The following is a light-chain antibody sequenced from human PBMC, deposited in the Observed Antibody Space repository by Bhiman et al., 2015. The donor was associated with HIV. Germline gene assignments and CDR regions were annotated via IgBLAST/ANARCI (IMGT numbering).Light chain of an antibody. CDR3: SSYTTSRTLV. CDR1: SSDVGGYNC. CDR2: GVS. Sequence: QSALTQPASVSGSPGQSITISCTGTSSDVGGYNCVSWYQQHPGKAPKLMIYGVSKRPSGVSNRFSGSKSGNTASLTISGLQAEDEADYYCSSYTTSRTLVFGGGTKLTVL. J-gene: IGLJ2*01. V-gene: IGLV2-14*01.